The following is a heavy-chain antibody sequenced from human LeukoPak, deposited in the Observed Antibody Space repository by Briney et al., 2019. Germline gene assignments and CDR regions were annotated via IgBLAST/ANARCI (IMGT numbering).Heavy chain of an antibody. J-gene: IGHJ4*02. V-gene: IGHV3-30-3*01. CDR2: ISYDGSNK. CDR1: GFTFSSYA. CDR3: ARDPDYYDSSGSNNFDY. Sequence: GGSLRLSCAASGFTFSSYALHWVRQAPGKGLEWVALISYDGSNKHYADSVKGRFTTSRDNSKNTLYLEMNSLRAEDTAVYYCARDPDYYDSSGSNNFDYWGQGTLVTVSS. D-gene: IGHD3-22*01.